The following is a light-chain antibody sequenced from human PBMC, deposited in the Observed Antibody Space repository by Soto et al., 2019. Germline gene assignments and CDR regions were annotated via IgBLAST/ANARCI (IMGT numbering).Light chain of an antibody. Sequence: QSVLTQPPSVSGAPGQRVTISCTGSSSNIGAGYDVHWYQQLPGTAPKLLIYGNSNRPSGVPDRFSGSKSGTSASLAITGLQAEDEADYYCQSYDSGLSGCVFGTGTKVTVL. CDR2: GNS. V-gene: IGLV1-40*01. CDR1: SSNIGAGYD. J-gene: IGLJ1*01. CDR3: QSYDSGLSGCV.